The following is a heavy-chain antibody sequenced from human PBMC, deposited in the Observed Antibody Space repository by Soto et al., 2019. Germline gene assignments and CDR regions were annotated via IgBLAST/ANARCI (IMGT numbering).Heavy chain of an antibody. V-gene: IGHV1-18*01. D-gene: IGHD3-3*01. CDR3: ARYDFWSGSEGNYFDS. J-gene: IGHJ4*02. CDR1: GYTFNRYG. CDR2: ISVYNGDT. Sequence: ASVKVSCKASGYTFNRYGISWVRQAPGQGLEWMGWISVYNGDTNFAQKLQGRLTMTTDTSTSTAYMELRSLRSDDTAVYYCARYDFWSGSEGNYFDSWGQGTLVTVSS.